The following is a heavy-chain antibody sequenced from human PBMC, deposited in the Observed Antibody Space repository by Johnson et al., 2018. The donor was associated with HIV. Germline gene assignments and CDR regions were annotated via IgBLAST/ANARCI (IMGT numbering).Heavy chain of an antibody. V-gene: IGHV3-7*01. CDR2: IKQDGSEK. CDR3: ASEVRGVLDI. J-gene: IGHJ3*02. Sequence: EVQLVESGGGVVQPGKSLTLSCAASGFTFSSYWMSWVRQAPGKGLEWVANIKQDGSEKYYVDSVKGRFTISRDNAKNSLYLQMNSLRVEDTAVYYCASEVRGVLDIWGQGTMVTVSS. CDR1: GFTFSSYW. D-gene: IGHD3-10*01.